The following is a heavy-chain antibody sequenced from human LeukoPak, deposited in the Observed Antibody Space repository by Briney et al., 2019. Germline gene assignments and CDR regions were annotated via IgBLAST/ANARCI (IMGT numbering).Heavy chain of an antibody. CDR2: IKSKTDGGTT. D-gene: IGHD1-26*01. Sequence: PGGSLRLSCAASGFTFSNAWMSWVRQAPGKGLEWVGRIKSKTDGGTTDYAAPVKGRFTISRDDSKNTLYLQMNSLKTKDTAVYYCTTAGNSGSYYFDYWGQGTLVTVSS. J-gene: IGHJ4*02. CDR3: TTAGNSGSYYFDY. CDR1: GFTFSNAW. V-gene: IGHV3-15*01.